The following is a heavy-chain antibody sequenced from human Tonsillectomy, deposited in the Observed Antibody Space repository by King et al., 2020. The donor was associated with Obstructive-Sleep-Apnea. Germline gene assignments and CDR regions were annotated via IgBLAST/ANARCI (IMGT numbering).Heavy chain of an antibody. Sequence: VQLQESGPGLVKPSGTLSLTCAVSCGSVTTWNWWSWVRQPPGKGLEWIGEIYHDGSTNYNPSLKSRVTMSMDKSQNHFSLNLSSVTAADTGVYYCAREMTTKFDYWGQGTLVTVSS. CDR1: CGSVTTWNW. D-gene: IGHD4-17*01. CDR2: IYHDGST. CDR3: AREMTTKFDY. V-gene: IGHV4-4*02. J-gene: IGHJ4*02.